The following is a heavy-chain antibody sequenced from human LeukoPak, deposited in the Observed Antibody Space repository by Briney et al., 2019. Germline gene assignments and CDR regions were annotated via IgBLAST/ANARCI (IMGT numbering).Heavy chain of an antibody. CDR3: ARYYYDSSGYYSYNWFDP. CDR2: IYTSGST. CDR1: GGSISSYY. Sequence: PSETLSLTCTVSGGSISSYYWSWIRQPAGKGLEWIGRIYTSGSTNYNPSLKSRVTISVDKSKNQFSLELSSVTAADTAVYYCARYYYDSSGYYSYNWFDPWGQGTLVTVSS. J-gene: IGHJ5*02. D-gene: IGHD3-22*01. V-gene: IGHV4-4*07.